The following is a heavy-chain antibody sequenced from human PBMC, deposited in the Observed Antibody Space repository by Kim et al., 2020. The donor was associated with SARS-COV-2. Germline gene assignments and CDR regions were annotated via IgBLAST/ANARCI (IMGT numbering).Heavy chain of an antibody. D-gene: IGHD5-18*01. CDR2: INSDGSST. J-gene: IGHJ4*02. Sequence: GGSLRLSCAASGFTFSSYWMHWVRQAPGKGLVWVSRINSDGSSTRYADSVKGRFTISRDNAKNTLYLQMNSLRAEDTAVYYCAREGYSYGYNYWGQGTLVTVSS. CDR3: AREGYSYGYNY. V-gene: IGHV3-74*01. CDR1: GFTFSSYW.